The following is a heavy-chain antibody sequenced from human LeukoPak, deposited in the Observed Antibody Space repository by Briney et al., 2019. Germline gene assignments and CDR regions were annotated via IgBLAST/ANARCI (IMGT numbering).Heavy chain of an antibody. J-gene: IGHJ4*02. CDR2: ISAYNGNT. Sequence: ASVKVSCKASGYTFTSYGISWVRQAPGQGLEWMGRISAYNGNTNYAQKLQGRVTMTTDTSTSTAYMELRSLRSDDTAVYYCARDHYYDSSGYKGLDYWGQGTLVTVSS. CDR1: GYTFTSYG. CDR3: ARDHYYDSSGYKGLDY. D-gene: IGHD3-22*01. V-gene: IGHV1-18*01.